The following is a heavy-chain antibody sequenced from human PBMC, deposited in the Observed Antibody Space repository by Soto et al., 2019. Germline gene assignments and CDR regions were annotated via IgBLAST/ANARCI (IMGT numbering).Heavy chain of an antibody. V-gene: IGHV1-2*02. CDR3: AGSLFDDTYYYYGMDV. J-gene: IGHJ6*02. CDR2: INPNSGGT. Sequence: ASVKVSCKASGYTFTDYYMHWVRQAPGQGLEWMGWINPNSGGTYYAQKFQGRVTMTRDTSISTASMELFRLRSDDTAVYYCAGSLFDDTYYYYGMDVWGQGTTVTVSS. CDR1: GYTFTDYY. D-gene: IGHD3-22*01.